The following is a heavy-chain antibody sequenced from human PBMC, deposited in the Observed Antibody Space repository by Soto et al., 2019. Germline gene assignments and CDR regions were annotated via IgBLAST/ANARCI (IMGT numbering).Heavy chain of an antibody. V-gene: IGHV3-30-3*01. CDR2: ISYDGSNK. D-gene: IGHD3-10*01. CDR1: GFTFSSYA. CDR3: ARATPSFPRITMVRGSYGIDV. J-gene: IGHJ6*02. Sequence: QVQLVESGGGVVQPGRSLRLSCAASGFTFSSYAMHWVRQAPGKGLEWVAVISYDGSNKYYADSVKGRFTISRDNSKNTLYLQMNSLRAEDTAVYYCARATPSFPRITMVRGSYGIDVWGQGTTVTLSS.